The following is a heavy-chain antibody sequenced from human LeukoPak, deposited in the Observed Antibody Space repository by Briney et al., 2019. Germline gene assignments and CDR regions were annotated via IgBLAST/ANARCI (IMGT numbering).Heavy chain of an antibody. D-gene: IGHD1-26*01. V-gene: IGHV4-39*01. Sequence: PSETLSLTCTVSGGSISSSSYHWGWIRQPPGKGLEWIGSIYYSGSTYYNPSLKSRVTISVDTSKNQFSLKLSSVTAADTAVYYCARGEGATNWFDPWGQGTLVTVSS. CDR1: GGSISSSSYH. J-gene: IGHJ5*02. CDR2: IYYSGST. CDR3: ARGEGATNWFDP.